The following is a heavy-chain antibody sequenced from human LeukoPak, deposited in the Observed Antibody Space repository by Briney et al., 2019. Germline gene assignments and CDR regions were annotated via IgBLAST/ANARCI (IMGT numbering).Heavy chain of an antibody. CDR2: INHSGST. D-gene: IGHD6-19*01. CDR3: ARAGSVAGPDNWFDP. V-gene: IGHV4-34*01. CDR1: GGSFSGYY. J-gene: IGHJ5*02. Sequence: SETLSLTCAVYGGSFSGYYWSWIRQPPGKGLEWIGEINHSGSTNYNPSLKSRVTISVDTSKNQFSLKLSSVTAADTAVYYRARAGSVAGPDNWFDPWGQGTLVTVSS.